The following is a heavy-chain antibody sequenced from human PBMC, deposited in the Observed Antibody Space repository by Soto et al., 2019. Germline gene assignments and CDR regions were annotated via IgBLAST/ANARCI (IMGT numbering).Heavy chain of an antibody. Sequence: SETLSLTCTVSGGSISSYHWSWIRRPPGKGLEWIGYIYYSGSTNYNPSLKSRVAISVDTSKNQFSLKLSSVTAADTAVYYCARAPRVVVAATPGAFDYWGQGTLVTVSS. CDR2: IYYSGST. D-gene: IGHD2-15*01. J-gene: IGHJ4*02. CDR1: GGSISSYH. V-gene: IGHV4-59*01. CDR3: ARAPRVVVAATPGAFDY.